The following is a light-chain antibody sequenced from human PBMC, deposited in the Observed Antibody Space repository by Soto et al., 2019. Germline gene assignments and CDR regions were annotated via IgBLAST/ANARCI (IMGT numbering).Light chain of an antibody. CDR1: QNISNS. J-gene: IGKJ5*01. CDR3: QQSYSTPSIT. CDR2: STS. Sequence: DIQMTQAPSSLSASVGERVNITCRASQNISNSLNWYQQKPGKAPKLLISSTSSLQSGVPSRFSGSGTGTDFTLTISSLQPEDFASYYCQQSYSTPSITFGQGTRLEI. V-gene: IGKV1-39*01.